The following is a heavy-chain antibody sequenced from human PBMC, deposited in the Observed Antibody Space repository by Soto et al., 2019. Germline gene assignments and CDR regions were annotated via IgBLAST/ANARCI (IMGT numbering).Heavy chain of an antibody. CDR2: IKSDGSST. Sequence: EVQLVESGGGLVPPGGSLRLSCAASGFTFTSYWMHWVRQAPGKGLVWVSSIKSDGSSTNYADSVKGRLTISRDNAKNSLYLQMNSLRAEDTAVYYCARQTRAPESWGQGTLVTVSS. D-gene: IGHD3-10*01. CDR3: ARQTRAPES. V-gene: IGHV3-74*01. J-gene: IGHJ5*02. CDR1: GFTFTSYW.